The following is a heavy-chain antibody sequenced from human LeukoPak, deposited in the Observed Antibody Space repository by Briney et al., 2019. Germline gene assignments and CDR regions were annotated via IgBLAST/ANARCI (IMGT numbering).Heavy chain of an antibody. CDR3: ASPFGWLPR. J-gene: IGHJ4*02. V-gene: IGHV4-61*02. CDR2: IYTCGST. CDR1: GGSISSGSYY. Sequence: SQTLSLTCTVSGGSISSGSYYWSWIRQPAGKGLEWIGRIYTCGSTNYNPSLKSRVTISVDTSKNQFSLKLSSVTAADTAVYYCASPFGWLPRWGQGTLVTVSS. D-gene: IGHD3-10*01.